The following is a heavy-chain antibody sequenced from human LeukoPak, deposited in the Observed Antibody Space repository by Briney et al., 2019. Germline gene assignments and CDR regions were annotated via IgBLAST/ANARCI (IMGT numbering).Heavy chain of an antibody. J-gene: IGHJ3*02. CDR2: IYYSGST. D-gene: IGHD2-2*01. CDR3: AREGPAYCSSTSCYGAFDI. V-gene: IGHV4-59*01. Sequence: PSETLSFTCTVSGGSISSYYWSWIRQPPGKGLEWIGYIYYSGSTNYNPSLKSRVTISVDTSKNQFSLKLSSVTAADTAVYYCAREGPAYCSSTSCYGAFDIWGQGTMVTVSS. CDR1: GGSISSYY.